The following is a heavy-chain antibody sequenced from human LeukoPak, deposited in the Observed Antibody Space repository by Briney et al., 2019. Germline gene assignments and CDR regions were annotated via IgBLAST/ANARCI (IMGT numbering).Heavy chain of an antibody. CDR2: IGSSSSHT. CDR1: GFIFSDYY. Sequence: GGSLRLSCAASGFIFSDYYMSWIRQAPGKGLEWVSDIGSSSSHTNYADSVKGRFTISRDNAKNSLYLQMNSLKAEDTAVYYCAKNIGYDYPSDYWGQGTLVTVSS. J-gene: IGHJ4*02. D-gene: IGHD5-12*01. CDR3: AKNIGYDYPSDY. V-gene: IGHV3-11*06.